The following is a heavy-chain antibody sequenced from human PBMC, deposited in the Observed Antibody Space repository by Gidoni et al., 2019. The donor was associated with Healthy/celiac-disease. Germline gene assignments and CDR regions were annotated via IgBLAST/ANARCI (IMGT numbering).Heavy chain of an antibody. CDR2: ISYDGSNK. D-gene: IGHD2-2*01. V-gene: IGHV3-30*04. J-gene: IGHJ6*03. CDR1: GFTFSSYA. Sequence: QVQLVESGGGVVQPGRTLILSCAASGFTFSSYAMHWVRQAPGKGLEWVAVISYDGSNKYYADSVKGRFTISRDNSKNTLYLQMNSLRAEDTAVYYCARDWDIVVVPAHYMDVWGKGTTVTVSS. CDR3: ARDWDIVVVPAHYMDV.